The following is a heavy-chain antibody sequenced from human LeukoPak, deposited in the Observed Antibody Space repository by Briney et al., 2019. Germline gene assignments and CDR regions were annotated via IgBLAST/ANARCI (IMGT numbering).Heavy chain of an antibody. CDR1: GGSISSGGYY. V-gene: IGHV4-31*03. Sequence: SETLSLTCTVSGGSISSGGYYWSWIRQHPGKGLEWIGYIYYSGSTYYDPSLKSRVTISVDTSKNQFSLKLSSVTAADTAVYYCARVRGPTNQRIDYWGQGTLVTVSS. J-gene: IGHJ4*02. CDR2: IYYSGST. CDR3: ARVRGPTNQRIDY. D-gene: IGHD5-12*01.